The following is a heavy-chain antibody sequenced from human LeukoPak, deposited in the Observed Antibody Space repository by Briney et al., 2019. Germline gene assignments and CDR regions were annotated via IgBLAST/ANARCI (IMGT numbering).Heavy chain of an antibody. Sequence: SGGSLRLSCAASGFTFSSYAMSWVRQAPGKGLEWVSAISGSGGSTYYADSVKGRFTISRDNSKNTLYLQMNSLRAEDTAVYYCAKDPYYYDSSGDDTIYWGQGTLVTVSS. V-gene: IGHV3-23*01. D-gene: IGHD3-22*01. CDR1: GFTFSSYA. CDR2: ISGSGGST. CDR3: AKDPYYYDSSGDDTIY. J-gene: IGHJ4*02.